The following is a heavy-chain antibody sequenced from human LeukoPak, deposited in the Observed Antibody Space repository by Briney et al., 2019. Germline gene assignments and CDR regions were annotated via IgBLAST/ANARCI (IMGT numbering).Heavy chain of an antibody. CDR1: GFSFSTYS. CDR2: IRYDGSNK. Sequence: GGSLRLSCAASGFSFSTYSMSWVRQAPGKGLEWVAFIRYDGSNKYHADSVKGRFTISRDNSKNTLYLQMNSLRAEDTAVYYCAKGHYYNILTGYSVRRGLDYWGQGTLVTVSS. CDR3: AKGHYYNILTGYSVRRGLDY. D-gene: IGHD3-9*01. J-gene: IGHJ4*02. V-gene: IGHV3-30*02.